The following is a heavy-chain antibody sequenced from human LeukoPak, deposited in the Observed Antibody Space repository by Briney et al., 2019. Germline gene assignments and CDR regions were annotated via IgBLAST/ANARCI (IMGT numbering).Heavy chain of an antibody. D-gene: IGHD3-22*01. CDR2: TSEGGSTV. Sequence: LSRSCSARGFISKDYYTNRIAPRPGMHPHRASDTSEGGSTVYYGDSVKCRFTNSRENAKKSVYLQKNSLRLEDTPVYYCARDRYYAESSAYPNWFEPWGQGTLITVS. V-gene: IGHV3-11*04. CDR1: GFISKDYY. CDR3: ARDRYYAESSAYPNWFEP. J-gene: IGHJ5*02.